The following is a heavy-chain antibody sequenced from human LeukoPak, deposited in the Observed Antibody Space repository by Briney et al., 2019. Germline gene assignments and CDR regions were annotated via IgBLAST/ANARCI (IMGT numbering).Heavy chain of an antibody. CDR3: ARSTYSSGPVDY. D-gene: IGHD6-19*01. V-gene: IGHV3-48*03. CDR1: GFTFSSYE. Sequence: PGGSLRLSCAASGFTFSSYEMNWVRQAPGKGLEWVSYISSSGSTIYYADSVKGRFTISRDNAKNSLYLQMNSLRAEDTAVYYCARSTYSSGPVDYWGQGTLVTVSS. CDR2: ISSSGSTI. J-gene: IGHJ4*02.